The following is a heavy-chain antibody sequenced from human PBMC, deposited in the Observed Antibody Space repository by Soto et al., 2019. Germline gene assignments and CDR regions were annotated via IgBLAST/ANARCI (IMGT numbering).Heavy chain of an antibody. CDR1: GGTLSTYS. Sequence: QVQLVQSGAEVKKPGSSVKVSCKDSGGTLSTYSMVWVRQAPGQGLGWMGRIIPMLGIRNYAQRFQDRVMITADKSTATAHMELSSLRSEDTALYYCTIGSWSGEVFDIWGQGTMVT. J-gene: IGHJ3*02. V-gene: IGHV1-69*02. CDR3: TIGSWSGEVFDI. CDR2: IIPMLGIR. D-gene: IGHD2-21*01.